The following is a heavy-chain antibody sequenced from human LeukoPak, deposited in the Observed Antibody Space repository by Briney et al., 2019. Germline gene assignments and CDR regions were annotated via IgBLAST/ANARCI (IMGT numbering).Heavy chain of an antibody. CDR1: GGSFSGYY. J-gene: IGHJ4*02. CDR2: INHSGST. CDR3: ARSDYGSGRSPFDY. Sequence: SETLSLTCAVYGGSFSGYYWSWIRQPPGKGLEWIGEINHSGSTNYNPSLKSRVTISVDTSKNQFSLKLSSVTAADTAVYYCARSDYGSGRSPFDYWGQGTLVTVSS. D-gene: IGHD3-10*01. V-gene: IGHV4-34*01.